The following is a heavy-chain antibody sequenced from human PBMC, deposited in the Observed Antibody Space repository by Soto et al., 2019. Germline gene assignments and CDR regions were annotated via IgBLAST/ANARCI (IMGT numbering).Heavy chain of an antibody. CDR1: GYTFTDYD. V-gene: IGHV1-8*01. Sequence: QVQLVQSGAEVKNPGASVRVTCKTSGYTFTDYDVSWVRQASGQGLEWMGWMSPNSGKTGYVEKFQGRVTMTANTSLSTAYMELHSLRSEDTAIYFCARGRIGAAFWGQGTLVTVSS. D-gene: IGHD2-15*01. J-gene: IGHJ4*02. CDR3: ARGRIGAAF. CDR2: MSPNSGKT.